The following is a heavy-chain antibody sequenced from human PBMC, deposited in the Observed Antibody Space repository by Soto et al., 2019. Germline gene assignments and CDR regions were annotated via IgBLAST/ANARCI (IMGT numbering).Heavy chain of an antibody. CDR2: ISYDGSNK. V-gene: IGHV3-30*18. Sequence: QVQLVESGGGVVQPGRSLRLSCAASGFTFSSYGMHWVRQAPGKGLEWVAVISYDGSNKYYADSVKGRFTISRDNSKNTLYLQMNGLRAEDTAVYYCAEGGGVATTYRYYFDYWGQGTLVTVSS. CDR1: GFTFSSYG. CDR3: AEGGGVATTYRYYFDY. D-gene: IGHD5-12*01. J-gene: IGHJ4*02.